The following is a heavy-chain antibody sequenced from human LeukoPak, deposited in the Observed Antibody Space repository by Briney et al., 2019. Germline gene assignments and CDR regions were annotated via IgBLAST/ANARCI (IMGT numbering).Heavy chain of an antibody. CDR2: ISTTSSHT. CDR3: ARGHYGLDV. Sequence: PGGSLRLSCAASGFTFSDHYMSWIRQAPGKGLEWVSYISTTSSHTDYADSVKGRFTIPRDDAKDSLFLQMNSLRAEDTAVYYCARGHYGLDVWGQGTTVTVSS. J-gene: IGHJ6*02. V-gene: IGHV3-11*05. CDR1: GFTFSDHY.